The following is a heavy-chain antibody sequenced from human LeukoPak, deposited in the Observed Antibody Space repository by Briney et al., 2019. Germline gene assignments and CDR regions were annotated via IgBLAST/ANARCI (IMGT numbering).Heavy chain of an antibody. Sequence: GGSLRLSCTASGFTFSSYAMSWVRQAPGKGLEWGSTISGSGDGTYYADSVKGRFTISRDNSKNTLYLQMNSLRAEDTAVYYCAKDTGSYWWAFDYWAQGTLVTVSS. CDR1: GFTFSSYA. D-gene: IGHD1-26*01. CDR2: ISGSGDGT. CDR3: AKDTGSYWWAFDY. V-gene: IGHV3-23*01. J-gene: IGHJ4*02.